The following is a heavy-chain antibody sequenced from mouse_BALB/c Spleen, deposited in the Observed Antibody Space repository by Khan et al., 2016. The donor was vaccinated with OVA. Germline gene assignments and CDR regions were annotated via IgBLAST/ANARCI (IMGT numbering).Heavy chain of an antibody. V-gene: IGHV5-6*01. CDR1: GFTFSSYS. CDR2: ISSGGDYT. J-gene: IGHJ3*01. D-gene: IGHD4-1*01. CDR3: ASHLTGSFAY. Sequence: VELVESGGDLVKPGGSLNLSCAASGFTFSSYSMSWVRQTPDKRLEWVATISSGGDYTYYPDSVKGRFTISRDNAKNTLYLQMSSLKSEDTAMYYCASHLTGSFAYWGQGTLVTVSA.